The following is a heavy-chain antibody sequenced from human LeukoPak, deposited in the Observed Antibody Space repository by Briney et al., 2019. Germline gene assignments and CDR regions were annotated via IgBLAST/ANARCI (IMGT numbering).Heavy chain of an antibody. Sequence: SETLSLTCTVSGGSISSSSYYWSWIRQPPGKGLEWIGEINHSGSTNYNPSLKSRVTISVDTSKNQFSLKLSSVTAADTAVYYCARHDVVVVAALDYWGQGTLVTVSS. D-gene: IGHD2-15*01. CDR2: INHSGST. CDR3: ARHDVVVVAALDY. CDR1: GGSISSSSYY. J-gene: IGHJ4*02. V-gene: IGHV4-39*01.